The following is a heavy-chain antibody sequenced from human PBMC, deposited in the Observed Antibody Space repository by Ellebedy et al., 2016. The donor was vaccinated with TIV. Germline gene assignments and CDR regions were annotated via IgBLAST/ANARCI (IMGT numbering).Heavy chain of an antibody. Sequence: GESLKISCAASGFTFSSYAMHWVRQAPGKGLEWVAVISYDGSNKYYADSVKGRFTISRDNSKNTLYLQMNSLRAEDTAVYYCARASYYYGMDVWGQGTTVTVSS. V-gene: IGHV3-30-3*01. CDR3: ARASYYYGMDV. J-gene: IGHJ6*02. CDR2: ISYDGSNK. CDR1: GFTFSSYA.